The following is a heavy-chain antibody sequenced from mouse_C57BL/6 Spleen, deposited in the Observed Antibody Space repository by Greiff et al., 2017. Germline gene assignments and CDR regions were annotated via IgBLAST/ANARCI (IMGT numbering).Heavy chain of an antibody. CDR2: INPNDGGT. CDR1: GYTFTDYY. D-gene: IGHD2-3*01. J-gene: IGHJ2*01. V-gene: IGHV1-26*01. Sequence: EVQLQQSGPELVTPWASVKISCKASGYTFTDYYMNWVKQSHGKSLEWIGDINPNDGGTSDNQKFKDKATLTVDKSSSRDYMELRSLTSEDSAVYYCGRRGWLLPYYFDYWGQGTTLTVSA. CDR3: GRRGWLLPYYFDY.